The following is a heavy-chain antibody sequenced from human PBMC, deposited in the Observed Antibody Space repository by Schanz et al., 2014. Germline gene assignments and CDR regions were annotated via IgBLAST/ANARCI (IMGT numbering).Heavy chain of an antibody. CDR2: IKQDGSEK. CDR3: ARDHQWLARYYMDV. CDR1: GFIFSNSW. V-gene: IGHV3-7*01. J-gene: IGHJ6*03. D-gene: IGHD6-19*01. Sequence: EVQLLESGGGLVQPGGSLRLSCAASGFIFSNSWMSWVRQAPGKGLEWVANIKQDGSEKYYVDSVKGRFTISRDNAKNSLYLQMNSLRAEDTAVYYCARDHQWLARYYMDVWGKGATVTVSS.